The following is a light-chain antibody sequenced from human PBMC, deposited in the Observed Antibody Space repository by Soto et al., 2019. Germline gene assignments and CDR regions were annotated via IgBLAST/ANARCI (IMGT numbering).Light chain of an antibody. CDR3: QQYNNWPPN. CDR2: GAS. CDR1: QSVSSN. Sequence: EIVMTQSPATLSVSPGERATLSCRASQSVSSNLAWYQQKPGQAPMLLIYGASTRATGIPARFSGSGSGTDVTLTISSLQSEDFAVYYCQQYNNWPPNFGQGTKLEIK. J-gene: IGKJ2*01. V-gene: IGKV3-15*01.